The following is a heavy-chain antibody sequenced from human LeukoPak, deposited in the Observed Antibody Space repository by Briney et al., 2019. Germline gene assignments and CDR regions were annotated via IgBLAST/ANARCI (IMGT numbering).Heavy chain of an antibody. Sequence: GGSLRLSCAASGFTFSSYEMNWVRQAPGKGLEWVSYISSSGSTIYYADPVKGRFTISRDNAKNSLYPQMNSLRAEDTAVYYCARATYYDFWSGYYGALDYWGQGTLVTVSS. V-gene: IGHV3-48*03. D-gene: IGHD3-3*01. J-gene: IGHJ4*02. CDR2: ISSSGSTI. CDR1: GFTFSSYE. CDR3: ARATYYDFWSGYYGALDY.